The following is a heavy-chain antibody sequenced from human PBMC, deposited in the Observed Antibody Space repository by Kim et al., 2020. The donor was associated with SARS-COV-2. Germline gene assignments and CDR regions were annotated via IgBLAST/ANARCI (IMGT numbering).Heavy chain of an antibody. CDR2: IYYSGST. J-gene: IGHJ3*02. CDR1: GGSISSGGYY. Sequence: SETLSLTCTVSGGSISSGGYYWSWIRQHPGKGLEWIGYIYYSGSTYYNPSLKSRVTISVDTSKNQFSLKLSSVTAADTAVYYCASRTFYSSSWYGFDIWGRGTMVTVSS. CDR3: ASRTFYSSSWYGFDI. V-gene: IGHV4-31*03. D-gene: IGHD6-13*01.